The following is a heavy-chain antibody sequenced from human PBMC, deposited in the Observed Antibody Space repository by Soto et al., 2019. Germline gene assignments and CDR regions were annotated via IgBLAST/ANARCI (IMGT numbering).Heavy chain of an antibody. D-gene: IGHD3-10*01. J-gene: IGHJ4*02. Sequence: SETLSLTCTVSGGSISSSSYYWGWIRQPPGKGLEWIGSIYYSGNTYYNPSLKSRVTISVDTAKNQFSLKLSSVTAADTAVYYCARLFYFGWGIYYTGLFAFGGRETLVPVSS. CDR2: IYYSGNT. V-gene: IGHV4-39*01. CDR1: GGSISSSSYY. CDR3: ARLFYFGWGIYYTGLFAF.